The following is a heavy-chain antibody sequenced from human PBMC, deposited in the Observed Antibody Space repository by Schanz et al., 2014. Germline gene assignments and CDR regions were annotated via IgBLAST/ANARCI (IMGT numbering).Heavy chain of an antibody. Sequence: EVQLLESGGTVVQPGGSLRVSCSASGFTFSSYSMYWVRQAPGKGLEWVSGISGSGGSTYDADSVKGRFTISRDNSKNTLYLQMNSLRAEDTAVYYCAKDHAGSDILTALGNWGQGTLVTVSS. CDR2: ISGSGGST. CDR1: GFTFSSYS. V-gene: IGHV3-23*01. CDR3: AKDHAGSDILTALGN. D-gene: IGHD3-9*01. J-gene: IGHJ4*02.